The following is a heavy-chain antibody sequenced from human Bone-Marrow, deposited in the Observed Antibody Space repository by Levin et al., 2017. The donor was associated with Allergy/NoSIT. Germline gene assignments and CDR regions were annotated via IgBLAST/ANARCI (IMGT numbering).Heavy chain of an antibody. CDR3: ARAGYSSSWYGEYYFDY. Sequence: SGPTLVKPTQTLTLTCTFSGFSLSTSGVGVGWIRQPPGKALEWLALIYWNDDKRYSPSLKSRLTITKDTSKNQVVLTMTNMDPVDTATYYCARAGYSSSWYGEYYFDYWGQGTLVTVSS. CDR1: GFSLSTSGVG. J-gene: IGHJ4*02. D-gene: IGHD6-13*01. CDR2: IYWNDDK. V-gene: IGHV2-5*01.